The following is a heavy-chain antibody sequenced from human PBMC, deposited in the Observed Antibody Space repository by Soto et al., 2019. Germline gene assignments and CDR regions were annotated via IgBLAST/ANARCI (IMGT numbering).Heavy chain of an antibody. J-gene: IGHJ6*02. D-gene: IGHD3-10*01. CDR1: GFTFSSYA. CDR3: AKAQSLVRGEDYYYYGVDV. V-gene: IGHV3-23*01. CDR2: ISGSGGRT. Sequence: EVQLLESGGGLVQPGGSLRLSCAASGFTFSSYAMTWVRQAPGKGLEWVSVISGSGGRTYYADSVKGRFTISRDNSKTTLYLQMNSLRAEDTAVYYCAKAQSLVRGEDYYYYGVDVWGQGTMVTVSS.